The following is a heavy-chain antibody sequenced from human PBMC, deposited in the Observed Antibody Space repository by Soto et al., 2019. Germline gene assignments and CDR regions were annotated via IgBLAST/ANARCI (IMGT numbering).Heavy chain of an antibody. CDR1: GGSISSGDYY. CDR3: VIEAGRAAQPAIVF. Sequence: PSETLSLTCTVSGGSISSGDYYWSWIRQPPGKGLEWIGYIYYSGSTYYNPSLKSRVTISVDTSKNQFSLKLSSVTAADTAVYYCVIEAGRAAQPAIVFRGEGTPVTVPS. D-gene: IGHD5-18*01. CDR2: IYYSGST. J-gene: IGHJ4*02. V-gene: IGHV4-30-4*01.